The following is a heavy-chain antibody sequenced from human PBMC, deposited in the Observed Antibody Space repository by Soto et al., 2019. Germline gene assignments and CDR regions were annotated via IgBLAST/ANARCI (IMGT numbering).Heavy chain of an antibody. Sequence: QVQLQESGPRLVKPSETLSLTCIVSCGAISSYYWSWIRQPPGKGLEWIGYIYYSGSTNYNPSLKSRVTISVDTSKNQCSLKLSSVTAADTAVYYCTRAVLPATAPFDYWVQGTLVTVSS. V-gene: IGHV4-59*01. D-gene: IGHD2-2*01. J-gene: IGHJ4*02. CDR3: TRAVLPATAPFDY. CDR1: CGAISSYY. CDR2: IYYSGST.